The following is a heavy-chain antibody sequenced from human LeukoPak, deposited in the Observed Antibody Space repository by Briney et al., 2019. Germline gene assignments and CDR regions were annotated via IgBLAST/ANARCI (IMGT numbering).Heavy chain of an antibody. Sequence: SETLSLTCTVSGGSISSYYWSWIRQPPEKGLEWIGYIYYSGSTNYNPSLKSRVTISVDASKNQFSLKLNSVTAADTAVYYCARGGRVRGVLDAFDIWGQGTMVTVSS. J-gene: IGHJ3*02. CDR2: IYYSGST. CDR3: ARGGRVRGVLDAFDI. V-gene: IGHV4-59*12. CDR1: GGSISSYY. D-gene: IGHD3-10*01.